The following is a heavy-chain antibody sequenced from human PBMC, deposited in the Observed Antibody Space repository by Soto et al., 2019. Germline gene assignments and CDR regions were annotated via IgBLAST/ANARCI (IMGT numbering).Heavy chain of an antibody. V-gene: IGHV3-11*04. CDR3: ARDQLNDISSGPSVDDYYYGMDV. CDR2: ISQSGDTI. CDR1: GFRFSDHY. Sequence: GGSLRLSCATSGFRFSDHYMTWIRQAPGKGLEWVSCISQSGDTIYYADSVKGRFTVSRDNALNSLYLQMNSLRAEDTGVYFCARDQLNDISSGPSVDDYYYGMDVWGQGTTVTVSS. J-gene: IGHJ6*02. D-gene: IGHD3-3*01.